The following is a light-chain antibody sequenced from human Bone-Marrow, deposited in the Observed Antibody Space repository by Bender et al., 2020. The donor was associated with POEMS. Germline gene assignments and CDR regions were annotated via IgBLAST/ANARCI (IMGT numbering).Light chain of an antibody. CDR1: SSNIGAHA. Sequence: QSVLTQPPSASGTPGQRVTISCSGGSSNIGAHAVNWYQHLPGTPPKLLIYSSHRRPSEVPDRFSGPRSGPSASLAFSGVQSEDEADYYRPVWDDSLNGWVFGGGTKLTVL. J-gene: IGLJ3*02. CDR3: PVWDDSLNGWV. V-gene: IGLV1-44*01. CDR2: SSH.